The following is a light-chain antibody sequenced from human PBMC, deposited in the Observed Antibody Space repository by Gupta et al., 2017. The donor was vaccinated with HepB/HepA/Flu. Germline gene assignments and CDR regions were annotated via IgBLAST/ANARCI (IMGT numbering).Light chain of an antibody. CDR3: QYYDTTPLWT. CDR1: QSVSSSY. Sequence: EIVLTQSPGTLSLSTGARATLSCRVSQSVSSSYLDWYQQKSGQAPRLLIYGTSSRATGIPDRFSGSGSGTDFTLTISRLEPEDFAMYYCQYYDTTPLWTFGQGTKVEIK. V-gene: IGKV3-20*01. J-gene: IGKJ1*01. CDR2: GTS.